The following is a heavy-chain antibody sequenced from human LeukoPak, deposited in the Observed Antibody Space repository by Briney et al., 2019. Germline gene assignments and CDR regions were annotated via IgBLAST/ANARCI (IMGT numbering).Heavy chain of an antibody. CDR2: ISPNSGAT. Sequence: GASVKVSCKASGYTFTGYYMHWVRQAPGQGLEWMGWISPNSGATNYAQNFQGRVTMTRDTPISTVYMELSRLRSDDTAVYYCAREGTTGTTTDLDYWGQGTLVTVSS. J-gene: IGHJ4*02. D-gene: IGHD1-1*01. V-gene: IGHV1-2*02. CDR1: GYTFTGYY. CDR3: AREGTTGTTTDLDY.